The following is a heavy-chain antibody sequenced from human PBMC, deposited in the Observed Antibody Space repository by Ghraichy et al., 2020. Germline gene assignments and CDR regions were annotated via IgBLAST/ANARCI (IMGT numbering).Heavy chain of an antibody. V-gene: IGHV4-34*01. CDR2: INHSGST. D-gene: IGHD4-17*01. CDR1: GESFSGYY. CDR3: ARAPPGSTVTTRGYWHCDL. Sequence: ESLNISCAVYGESFSGYYWSWIRQPPGKGLEWIGEINHSGSTNYNPSLKSRVTILLHTSKKQFSLKLSSVTAADTAVYYCARAPPGSTVTTRGYWHCDLWGRGTLVTVSS. J-gene: IGHJ2*01.